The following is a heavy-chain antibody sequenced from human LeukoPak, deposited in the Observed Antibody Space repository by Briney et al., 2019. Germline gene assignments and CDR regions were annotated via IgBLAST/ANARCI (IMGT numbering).Heavy chain of an antibody. CDR3: ARGCSSTSCYYNWFDP. D-gene: IGHD2-2*01. CDR1: RFTFSSYA. V-gene: IGHV3-30*04. Sequence: GRSLRLSCAASRFTFSSYALHWVCQAQGKGLEWVAVISYDGSNKYYADSVKGRFTISRDNSKNTLYLQMNSLRAEDTAVYYCARGCSSTSCYYNWFDPWGQGTLVTVSS. J-gene: IGHJ5*02. CDR2: ISYDGSNK.